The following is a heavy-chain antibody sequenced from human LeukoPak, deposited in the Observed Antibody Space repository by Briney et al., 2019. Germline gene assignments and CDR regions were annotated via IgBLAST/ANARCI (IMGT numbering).Heavy chain of an antibody. D-gene: IGHD3-3*01. J-gene: IGHJ4*02. V-gene: IGHV4-34*01. CDR3: ARRRGITIFGVAHFDY. CDR1: GGSFSGYY. CDR2: INHSGST. Sequence: TSETLSLTCAVYGGSFSGYYWSWIRQPPGKGLESIGEINHSGSTNYNPSLKSRVTISVDTSKNQFSLKLSSVTAADTAVYYCARRRGITIFGVAHFDYWGQGTLVTVSS.